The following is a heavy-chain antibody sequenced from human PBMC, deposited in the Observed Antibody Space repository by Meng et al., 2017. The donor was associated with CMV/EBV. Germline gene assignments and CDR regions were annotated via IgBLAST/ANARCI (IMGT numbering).Heavy chain of an antibody. CDR2: INHSGST. V-gene: IGHV4-34*01. CDR3: ARGVGGWFDP. CDR1: GGSFSGYY. D-gene: IGHD1-26*01. Sequence: VQLQQWGAGLVKPSETLSLTCAVYGGSFSGYYWCWIRQPPGKGLEWIGEINHSGSTNYNPSLKSRVTISVDTSKNQFSLKLSSVTAADTAVYYCARGVGGWFDPWGQGTLVTVPQ. J-gene: IGHJ5*02.